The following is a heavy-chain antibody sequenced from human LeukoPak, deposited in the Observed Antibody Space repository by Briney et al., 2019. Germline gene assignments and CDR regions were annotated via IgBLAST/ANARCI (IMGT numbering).Heavy chain of an antibody. J-gene: IGHJ6*03. Sequence: GGSLRLSCAASGFTFSSYGMSWVRQAPGKGLEWVSAISGSGGSTYYADSVKGRFTISRDNSKNTLYLQMNSLRAEDTAVYYCAKQGYYDFWSGYYGHYYYYYMDVWGKGTTVTVSS. V-gene: IGHV3-23*01. D-gene: IGHD3-3*01. CDR1: GFTFSSYG. CDR3: AKQGYYDFWSGYYGHYYYYYMDV. CDR2: ISGSGGST.